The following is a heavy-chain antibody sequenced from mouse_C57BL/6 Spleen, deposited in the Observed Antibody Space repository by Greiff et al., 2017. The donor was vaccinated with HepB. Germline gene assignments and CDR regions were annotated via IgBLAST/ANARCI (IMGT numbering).Heavy chain of an antibody. CDR2: IDPSDSYT. D-gene: IGHD1-1*01. CDR1: GYTFTSYW. J-gene: IGHJ4*01. CDR3: ARKGLLPMDY. Sequence: VQLQQSGAELVKPGASVKLSCKASGYTFTSYWMQWVKQRPGQGLEWIGEIDPSDSYTNYNQKFKGKATLTVDTSSSTAYMQLSSLTSEDSAVYYCARKGLLPMDYWGQGTSVTVSS. V-gene: IGHV1-50*01.